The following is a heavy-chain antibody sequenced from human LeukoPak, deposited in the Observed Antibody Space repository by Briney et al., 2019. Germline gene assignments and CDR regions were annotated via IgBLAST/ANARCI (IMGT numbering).Heavy chain of an antibody. J-gene: IGHJ4*02. CDR1: GFTFSDHY. CDR2: SRDKAKSYST. D-gene: IGHD2-2*01. CDR3: ARRSNTYYTFDY. V-gene: IGHV3-72*01. Sequence: GGSLRLSCAASGFTFSDHYMDWVRQAPEKGLEWLARSRDKAKSYSTEHAASVKGRFTISRDNSKNSLYLQMNSLKTGDTAVYYCARRSNTYYTFDYWGQGTLVTVSS.